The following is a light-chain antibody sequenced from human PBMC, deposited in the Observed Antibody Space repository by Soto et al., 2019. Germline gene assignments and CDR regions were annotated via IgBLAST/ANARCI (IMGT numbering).Light chain of an antibody. CDR1: ESVSSN. CDR3: QQSSNWPLT. CDR2: DAS. J-gene: IGKJ4*01. V-gene: IGKV3-11*01. Sequence: EIVLTQSPATLSLSPGARATLSCRARESVSSNLAWYQQKPGQAPRLLIYDASNRATGIPARFSGSGSATDFTLTSGRLESGDSVVYYCQQSSNWPLTFGGRTKVEIK.